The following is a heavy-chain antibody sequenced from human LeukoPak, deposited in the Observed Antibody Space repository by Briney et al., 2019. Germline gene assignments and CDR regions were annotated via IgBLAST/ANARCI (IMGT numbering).Heavy chain of an antibody. J-gene: IGHJ5*02. CDR1: GFTFSSYW. CDR2: INSDGSST. D-gene: IGHD3-9*01. CDR3: ARDPTVRYFDWSLAGWFDP. Sequence: PGGSLRLSCAASGFTFSSYWMHWVRQAPGKGLVWVSRINSDGSSTSYADSVKGRFTISRDNAKNTLYLQMNSLRAEDTAVYYCARDPTVRYFDWSLAGWFDPWGQGTLVTVSS. V-gene: IGHV3-74*01.